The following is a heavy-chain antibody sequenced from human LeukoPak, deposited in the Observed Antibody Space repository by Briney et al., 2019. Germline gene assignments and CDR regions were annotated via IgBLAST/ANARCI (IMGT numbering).Heavy chain of an antibody. V-gene: IGHV4-4*02. CDR3: AGGGNWRLDP. CDR2: IYHRSGTP. D-gene: IGHD1-1*01. Sequence: SETLSLTCAVSGGSINSDDWWSWVRPSPGKGLEWIGAIYHRSGTPTYNPSLKSRVTISVDKSKNQFSLNLSSVTAADTAVYFCAGGGNWRLDPWGQGTLVTVSS. CDR1: GGSINSDDW. J-gene: IGHJ5*02.